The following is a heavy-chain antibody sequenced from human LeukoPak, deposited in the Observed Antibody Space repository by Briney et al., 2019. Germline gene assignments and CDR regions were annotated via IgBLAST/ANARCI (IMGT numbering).Heavy chain of an antibody. CDR1: GYTFTSYG. CDR2: ISAYNGNT. Sequence: RRASVKVSCKASGYTFTSYGISWVRQAPGQGLERMGWISAYNGNTNYAQKLQGRVTMTTDTSTSTAYMELRSLRPDDTAVYYCARDWDDYGDYGSDYWGQGTLVTVSS. V-gene: IGHV1-18*01. D-gene: IGHD4-17*01. J-gene: IGHJ4*02. CDR3: ARDWDDYGDYGSDY.